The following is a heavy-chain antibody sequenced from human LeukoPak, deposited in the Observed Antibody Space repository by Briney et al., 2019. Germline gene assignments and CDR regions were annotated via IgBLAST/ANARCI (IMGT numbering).Heavy chain of an antibody. CDR1: GGSISSSSYY. Sequence: SETLSLTCTVSGGSISSSSYYWGWIRQPPGKGLEWIGSIYYSGSTYYNPSLKSRVTISVDTSKNQFSLKLSSVTAADTAVYYCARVEIYFDYWGQGTLVTVSS. D-gene: IGHD3-3*01. CDR3: ARVEIYFDY. CDR2: IYYSGST. J-gene: IGHJ4*02. V-gene: IGHV4-39*07.